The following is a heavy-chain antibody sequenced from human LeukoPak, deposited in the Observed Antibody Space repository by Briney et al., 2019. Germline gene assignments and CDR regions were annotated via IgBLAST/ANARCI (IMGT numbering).Heavy chain of an antibody. CDR1: GYSISSGYY. CDR3: TRHDFWSGYFFDY. CDR2: IYHSGST. J-gene: IGHJ4*02. D-gene: IGHD3-3*01. Sequence: SETLSLTCAVSGYSISSGYYWGWIRQPPGKGLEWIGSIYHSGSTYYNPSLKSRVTISVDTSKNQFSLKLSSVTAADTAVYYCTRHDFWSGYFFDYWGQGTLVTLSS. V-gene: IGHV4-38-2*01.